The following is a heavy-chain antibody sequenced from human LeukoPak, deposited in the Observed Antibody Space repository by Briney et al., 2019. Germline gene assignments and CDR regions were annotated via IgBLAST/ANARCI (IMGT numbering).Heavy chain of an antibody. D-gene: IGHD6-13*01. V-gene: IGHV3-30*18. CDR3: AKDQDVAAAGTWGSIDY. J-gene: IGHJ4*02. CDR2: KSYDGSNK. CDR1: GFTFSSYG. Sequence: PGGSLRLSCAASGFTFSSYGMHWVRQAPGKGLEWVAVKSYDGSNKYYADSVKGRFTISRDNSKNTLYLQINSLRAEDTAVYYCAKDQDVAAAGTWGSIDYWGQGTLVTVSS.